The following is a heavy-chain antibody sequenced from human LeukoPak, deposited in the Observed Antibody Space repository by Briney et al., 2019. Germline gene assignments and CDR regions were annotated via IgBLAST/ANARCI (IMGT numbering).Heavy chain of an antibody. Sequence: GGSLRLSCAASGFTFSSYGMHWVRQAPGKGLEWVAFIRYDGSNKYYADSVKGRFTISRDNSKNTLYLQMNSLRAEDTAVYYCARDLSGVAGYTYGRGIDYWGQGTLVTVSS. D-gene: IGHD5-18*01. CDR3: ARDLSGVAGYTYGRGIDY. V-gene: IGHV3-30*02. CDR2: IRYDGSNK. CDR1: GFTFSSYG. J-gene: IGHJ4*02.